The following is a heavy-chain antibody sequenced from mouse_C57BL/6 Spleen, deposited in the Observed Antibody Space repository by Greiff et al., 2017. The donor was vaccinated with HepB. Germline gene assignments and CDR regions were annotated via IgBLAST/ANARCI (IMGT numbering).Heavy chain of an antibody. CDR3: ARDGGYYAMDY. CDR2: ISDGGSYT. J-gene: IGHJ4*01. V-gene: IGHV5-4*01. CDR1: GFTFSSYA. Sequence: VQLVESGGGLVKPGGSLKLSCAASGFTFSSYAMSWVRQTPEKRLEWVATISDGGSYTYYPDNVKGRFTISRDNAKNNLYLQMSHLKSEDTAMYYCARDGGYYAMDYWGQGTSVTVSS.